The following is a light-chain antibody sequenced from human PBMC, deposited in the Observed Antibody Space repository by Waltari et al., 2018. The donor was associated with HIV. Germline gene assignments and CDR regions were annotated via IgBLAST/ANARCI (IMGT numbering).Light chain of an antibody. CDR1: QSVLYSSDNKNY. Sequence: DIVMTQSPDSLAVSLGETATINCTSSQSVLYSSDNKNYLAWSQQQPGQPPKLLIYWASTRESGVPDRFSGSGSGTDFTLTISSLQAEDVAVYYCHQYYSAPWTFGQGTKVEI. V-gene: IGKV4-1*01. CDR3: HQYYSAPWT. CDR2: WAS. J-gene: IGKJ1*01.